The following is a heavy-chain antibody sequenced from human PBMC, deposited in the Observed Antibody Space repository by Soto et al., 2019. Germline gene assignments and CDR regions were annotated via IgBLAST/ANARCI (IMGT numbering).Heavy chain of an antibody. D-gene: IGHD2-15*01. J-gene: IGHJ6*04. CDR3: AREVGGAPPYYYGMDV. CDR1: GFTVSSNY. V-gene: IGHV3-53*01. CDR2: IYSGGST. Sequence: GGSLRLSCAASGFTVSSNYMSWVRQAPGKGLEWVSVIYSGGSTYYADSVKGRFTISRDNSKNTLYLQMNSLRAEDTAVYYCAREVGGAPPYYYGMDVWGKGTTVTVSS.